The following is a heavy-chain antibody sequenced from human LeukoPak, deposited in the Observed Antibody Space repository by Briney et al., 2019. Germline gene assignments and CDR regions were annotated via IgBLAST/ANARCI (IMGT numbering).Heavy chain of an antibody. CDR1: GYTLTELS. Sequence: ASVKVSCKVSGYTLTELSMHWVRQAPGRGLEWMGGFDPEDGETIYAQKFQGRVTMTEDTSTDTAYMELSSLRSEDTAVYYCATDYYGSGSYLWVFDYWGQGTLVTVSS. V-gene: IGHV1-24*01. J-gene: IGHJ4*02. D-gene: IGHD3-10*01. CDR3: ATDYYGSGSYLWVFDY. CDR2: FDPEDGET.